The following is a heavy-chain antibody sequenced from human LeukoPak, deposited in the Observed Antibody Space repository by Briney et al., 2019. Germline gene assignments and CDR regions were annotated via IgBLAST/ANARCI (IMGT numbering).Heavy chain of an antibody. CDR2: TYYRSKWYN. V-gene: IGHV6-1*01. CDR1: GDSVSSNSAA. J-gene: IGHJ6*03. CDR3: AREGYGDHYYYYYYYMDV. Sequence: SQTLSLTCAISGDSVSSNSAAWNWIRQSPSRGLEWLGRTYYRSKWYNDYAVSVKSRITINPDASKNQFSLQLNSVTPEDTAVYYCAREGYGDHYYYYYYYMDVWGKGTTVTVSS. D-gene: IGHD4-17*01.